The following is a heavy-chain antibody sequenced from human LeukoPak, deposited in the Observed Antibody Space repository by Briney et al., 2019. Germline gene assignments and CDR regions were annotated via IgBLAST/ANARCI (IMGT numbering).Heavy chain of an antibody. Sequence: GGSLRLSCAASGFTFSSFGMHWVRQAPGKGLEWVAVISYDGSNKYYADSVKGRFTISRDNSKSTLYLQVHSLKTEDTAVYYCAKDGTGDYDTTGYYLLGHFQCWGQGTLVTVSS. V-gene: IGHV3-30*18. J-gene: IGHJ1*01. CDR1: GFTFSSFG. D-gene: IGHD3-22*01. CDR2: ISYDGSNK. CDR3: AKDGTGDYDTTGYYLLGHFQC.